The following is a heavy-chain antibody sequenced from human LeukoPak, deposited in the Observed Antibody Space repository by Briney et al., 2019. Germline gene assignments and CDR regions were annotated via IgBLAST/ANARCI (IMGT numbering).Heavy chain of an antibody. V-gene: IGHV3-23*01. CDR3: AKDSAVTIWSSAIDY. Sequence: GGSLRLSCAASGFTFSSYAMSWVRQAPGKGLEWVSAISGSGGSTYYADSVKGRFTISRDNSKNTLYLQMNSLGAEDTAVYYCAKDSAVTIWSSAIDYWGQGTLVTVSS. CDR1: GFTFSSYA. CDR2: ISGSGGST. D-gene: IGHD3-3*01. J-gene: IGHJ4*02.